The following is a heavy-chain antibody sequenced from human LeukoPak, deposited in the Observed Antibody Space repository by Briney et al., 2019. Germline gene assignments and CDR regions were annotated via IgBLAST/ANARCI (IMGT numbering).Heavy chain of an antibody. CDR1: DDSISDYY. CDR2: FYNSGRS. J-gene: IGHJ3*02. V-gene: IGHV4-59*08. Sequence: SETLSLTCTVSDDSISDYYRGWIRQPPGKGLEWIGYFYNSGRSTYNPSLKSRVTISADTSKNHFSLKLSSVTAADTAVYYCARQRVVPAAIGAFDIWGQGTMVTVSS. CDR3: ARQRVVPAAIGAFDI. D-gene: IGHD2-2*02.